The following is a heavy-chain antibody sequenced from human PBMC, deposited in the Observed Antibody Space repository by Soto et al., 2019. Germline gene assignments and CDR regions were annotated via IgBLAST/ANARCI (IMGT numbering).Heavy chain of an antibody. Sequence: QVQLVQSGAEVKKPGSSVKVSCKASGGTFSSHTINWVRQAPGQGLEWMGRIIPILGITNYAQRFQGRVTIIADTFTSTAYLELSSLRSEDTAVYYCAKDGGRGDHYYYSDMDVWGQGTTVTVSS. D-gene: IGHD1-26*01. CDR1: GGTFSSHT. V-gene: IGHV1-69*08. CDR3: AKDGGRGDHYYYSDMDV. J-gene: IGHJ6*02. CDR2: IIPILGIT.